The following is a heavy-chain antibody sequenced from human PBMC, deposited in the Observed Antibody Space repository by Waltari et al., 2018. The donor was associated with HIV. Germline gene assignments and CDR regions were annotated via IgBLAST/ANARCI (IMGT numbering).Heavy chain of an antibody. CDR2: INPNRGHT. CDR3: ARGLSSMTTVTTAVF. D-gene: IGHD4-17*01. V-gene: IGHV1-2*02. J-gene: IGHJ4*02. CDR1: GYSFTAFF. Sequence: QVQLVQSGAEVKKPGASVKVSCKASGYSFTAFFIHWMRQAPGEGTEWMGWINPNRGHTIFSQGCQGRVTLTRDTSISTAYMELSSLRSDDTAVYYCARGLSSMTTVTTAVFWGQGTLVTVSS.